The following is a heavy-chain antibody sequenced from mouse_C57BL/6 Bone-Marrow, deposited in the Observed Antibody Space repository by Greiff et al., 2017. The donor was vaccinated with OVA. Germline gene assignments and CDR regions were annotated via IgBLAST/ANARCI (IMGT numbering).Heavy chain of an antibody. CDR3: TEGMVTGFAY. CDR1: GFTFSNYW. CDR2: IRLKSDNYAT. Sequence: VQLVESGGGLVQPGGSMKLSCVASGFTFSNYWMNWVRQSPEKGLEWVAQIRLKSDNYATHYAESVKGRFTISRDDSKSSVYLQMNNLRAEDTGIYYCTEGMVTGFAYWGQGTLVTVSA. J-gene: IGHJ3*01. D-gene: IGHD2-2*01. V-gene: IGHV6-3*01.